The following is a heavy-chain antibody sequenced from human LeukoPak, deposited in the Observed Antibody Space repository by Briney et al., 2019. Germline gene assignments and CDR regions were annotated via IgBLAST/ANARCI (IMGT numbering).Heavy chain of an antibody. CDR1: GGSVSSGSYY. J-gene: IGHJ5*02. CDR2: IYYSGST. D-gene: IGHD3-22*01. CDR3: ARANGDYYYDSSGYFEHLQT. V-gene: IGHV4-61*01. Sequence: PSETLSLTCTVSGGSVSSGSYYWSWIRQPPGKGLEWIGYIYYSGSTNYNPSLKSRVTISVDTSKNQFSLKLSSVTAADTAVYYCARANGDYYYDSSGYFEHLQTWGQGTLVTVSS.